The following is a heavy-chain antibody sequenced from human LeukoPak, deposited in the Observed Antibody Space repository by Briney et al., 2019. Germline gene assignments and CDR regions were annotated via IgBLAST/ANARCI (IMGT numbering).Heavy chain of an antibody. Sequence: PGGSPRLSCAASGFTFSSYRMNWGRQAPGKGLEWVSSISISSSYIYYADTVKGRFPISRANAKYSLNLQMNSLRAGVTAVYYCASRYGALDCWGQASLVTVSS. J-gene: IGHJ4*02. CDR1: GFTFSSYR. CDR2: ISISSSYI. V-gene: IGHV3-21*01. D-gene: IGHD3-10*01. CDR3: ASRYGALDC.